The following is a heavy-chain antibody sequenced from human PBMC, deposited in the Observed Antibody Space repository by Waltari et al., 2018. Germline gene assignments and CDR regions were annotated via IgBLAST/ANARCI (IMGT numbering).Heavy chain of an antibody. Sequence: QVHLQESGPGQVKPSETLSLTCDVSRGSIRSHYWSWIRRPPGKGLEWIGYIYYNGATNYNPSLRSRATISVDTAKNQFSLKLSAVTAADTAVYYCARDRVVPADEPDYYGLDVWGQGTTVTVSS. D-gene: IGHD2-2*01. CDR1: RGSIRSHY. CDR2: IYYNGAT. J-gene: IGHJ6*02. CDR3: ARDRVVPADEPDYYGLDV. V-gene: IGHV4-59*11.